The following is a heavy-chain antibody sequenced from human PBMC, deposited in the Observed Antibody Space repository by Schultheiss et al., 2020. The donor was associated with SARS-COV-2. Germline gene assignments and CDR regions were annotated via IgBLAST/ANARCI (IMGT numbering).Heavy chain of an antibody. CDR2: ISSSSSYI. D-gene: IGHD3-22*01. Sequence: GGSLRLSCVASGFTFSSYSMNWVRQAPGKGLEWVSSISSSSSYIYYADSVKGRFTISRDNAKNSLYLQMNSLRAEDTAVYYCARDKRRDYDSSGYYYYWGQGTLVTVSS. CDR3: ARDKRRDYDSSGYYYY. V-gene: IGHV3-21*01. CDR1: GFTFSSYS. J-gene: IGHJ4*02.